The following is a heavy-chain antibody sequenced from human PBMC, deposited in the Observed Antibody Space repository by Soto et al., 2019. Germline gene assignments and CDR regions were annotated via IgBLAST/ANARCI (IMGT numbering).Heavy chain of an antibody. V-gene: IGHV2-5*02. J-gene: IGHJ4*02. CDR1: GFSLTTQGVH. CDR2: IYWDDNE. CDR3: VYRDFGVYFLQF. D-gene: IGHD4-17*01. Sequence: QITLKESGPTLVKPTQTLTLTCTFSGFSLTTQGVHVGWIRQPPGKALEWLALIYWDDNEVYSPYLKNRLTITKDTSKSQVVLTLATVVPVDTATYYCVYRDFGVYFLQFWGQGIPVNFSS.